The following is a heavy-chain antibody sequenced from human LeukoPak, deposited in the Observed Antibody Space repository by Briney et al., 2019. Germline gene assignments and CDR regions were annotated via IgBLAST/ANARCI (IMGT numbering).Heavy chain of an antibody. CDR1: GYTFTSYD. J-gene: IGHJ4*02. Sequence: ASVKVSCKASGYTFTSYDINWVRQATGQGLEWMGWMNPNSGNTGYAQKFQGRVTMTRNTSISTAYMELSSLRSEDTAVYYCAKPLSGWTREGFDYWGQGTLVTVSS. CDR3: AKPLSGWTREGFDY. CDR2: MNPNSGNT. D-gene: IGHD6-19*01. V-gene: IGHV1-8*01.